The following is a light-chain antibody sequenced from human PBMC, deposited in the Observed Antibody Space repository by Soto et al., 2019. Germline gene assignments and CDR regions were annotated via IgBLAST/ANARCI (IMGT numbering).Light chain of an antibody. CDR2: GAS. CDR3: QQGYNTPYT. Sequence: DIQMTQSPSSLSASVGDRVTITCRASQSINSHLNWYQQKPGKAPKVLIYGASSLQSGVPSRFSGSGSGTDFTLNINSLQPEDFATYYCQQGYNTPYTFGQGTMLQIE. J-gene: IGKJ2*01. V-gene: IGKV1-39*01. CDR1: QSINSH.